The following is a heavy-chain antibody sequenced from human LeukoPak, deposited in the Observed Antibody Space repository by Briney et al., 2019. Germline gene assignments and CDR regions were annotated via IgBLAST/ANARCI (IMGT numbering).Heavy chain of an antibody. J-gene: IGHJ4*02. CDR3: AKDDTMIVVVIISFDY. CDR1: GFTFSSYA. D-gene: IGHD3-22*01. Sequence: PGGSLRLSCAASGFTFSSYAMSWVRQAPGKGVEWVSAISGSGGSTYYEDSVKGRFTISRDNSKNTLYLQMNSLRAEDTAVYYCAKDDTMIVVVIISFDYWGQRTLVTVSS. CDR2: ISGSGGST. V-gene: IGHV3-23*01.